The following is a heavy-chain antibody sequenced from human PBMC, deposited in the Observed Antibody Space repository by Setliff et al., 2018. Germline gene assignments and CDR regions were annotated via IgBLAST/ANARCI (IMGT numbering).Heavy chain of an antibody. CDR1: GYTFTSHY. CDR2: INPSSGRT. Sequence: ASVKVSCKASGYTFTSHYMHWVRQAPGLGLEWMGTINPSSGRTSYAQKFQGRVTMTRDTSTSTVYMDMSSLRSEDTAVYYCARDVFPYHYEGAFDIWGQGTRGTVSS. V-gene: IGHV1-46*01. CDR3: ARDVFPYHYEGAFDI. D-gene: IGHD3-22*01. J-gene: IGHJ3*02.